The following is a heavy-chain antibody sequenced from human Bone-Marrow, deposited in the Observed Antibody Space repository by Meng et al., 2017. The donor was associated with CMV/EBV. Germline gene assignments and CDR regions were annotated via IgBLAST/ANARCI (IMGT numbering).Heavy chain of an antibody. CDR3: ARGKSNFWSGYRNYFDY. CDR2: INHSGST. Sequence: GGSLSGYYWGWSREPPGKGLEWIGEINHSGSTNYNPSLKSRVTISVDTSKNQFSLKLSSVTAADTAVYYCARGKSNFWSGYRNYFDYWGQGTLVTVSS. D-gene: IGHD3-3*01. J-gene: IGHJ4*02. CDR1: GGSLSGYY. V-gene: IGHV4-34*01.